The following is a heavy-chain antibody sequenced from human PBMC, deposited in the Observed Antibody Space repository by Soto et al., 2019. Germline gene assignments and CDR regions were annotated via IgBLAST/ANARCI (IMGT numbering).Heavy chain of an antibody. CDR3: ARDGYDGSGSPYPAY. CDR2: VYYLGST. Sequence: SETLSLTCSVSGGSMSEYFWSWIRQSPERGLEWIGYVYYLGSTDYNPSLKSRVTISVDTSKRQFSLRLSSVTAADAAIYYCARDGYDGSGSPYPAYWGPGTQVTVSS. CDR1: GGSMSEYF. D-gene: IGHD3-10*01. V-gene: IGHV4-59*01. J-gene: IGHJ4*02.